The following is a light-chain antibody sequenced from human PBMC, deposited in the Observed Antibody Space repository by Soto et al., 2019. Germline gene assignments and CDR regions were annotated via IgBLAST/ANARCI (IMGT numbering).Light chain of an antibody. CDR3: QHYGDSSWT. CDR2: GVS. J-gene: IGKJ1*01. Sequence: ELVLTQSPVALSLSSGESATLSCRASQSVSSTLLTWYQQKPGQAPRLLIYGVSSRATGIPDRFSGSGSGTDVPLTISRVEPEDFAVYFCQHYGDSSWTFGQGSRVEIK. CDR1: QSVSSTL. V-gene: IGKV3-20*01.